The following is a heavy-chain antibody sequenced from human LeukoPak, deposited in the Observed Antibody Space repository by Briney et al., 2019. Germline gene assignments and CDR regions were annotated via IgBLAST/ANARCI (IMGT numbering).Heavy chain of an antibody. CDR3: GKKGPAGISMEL. CDR2: IYHSGTT. J-gene: IGHJ6*03. CDR1: GYSISSGYY. Sequence: SETLSLTCTVSGYSISSGYYWGWIRQPPGKGLEWIGSIYHSGTTYYNPSLKSRVTISVDTSKNQFSLRLSSVTAADTAVYYCGKKGPAGISMELWGKGTTVTVSS. D-gene: IGHD6-13*01. V-gene: IGHV4-38-2*02.